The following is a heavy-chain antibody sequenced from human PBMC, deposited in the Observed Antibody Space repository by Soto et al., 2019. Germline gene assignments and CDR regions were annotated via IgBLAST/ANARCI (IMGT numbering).Heavy chain of an antibody. V-gene: IGHV3-21*01. CDR3: ARDLLAAAAPNWFDP. CDR2: ISSSSSYI. CDR1: GFTFSSYS. J-gene: IGHJ5*02. D-gene: IGHD6-13*01. Sequence: GGSLRLSCAASGFTFSSYSMNWVRQAPGKGLEWVSSISSSSSYIYYADSVKGRFTISRDNAKNSLYLQMNSLRAEDTAVYYCARDLLAAAAPNWFDPWGQGTLVTVSS.